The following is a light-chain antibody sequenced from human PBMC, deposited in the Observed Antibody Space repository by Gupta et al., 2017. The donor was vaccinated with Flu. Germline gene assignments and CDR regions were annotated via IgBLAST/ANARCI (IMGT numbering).Light chain of an antibody. J-gene: IGKJ2*01. Sequence: DIQMTPSPPTLSASVGDRVTISCRASQPILTWLAWYQQKPGKAPKLLISKAANFQSGFASRFSGSGSGTEFTLTISSLQPEDSATYYCQKYSHFSYTFGQGTKLEI. CDR1: QPILTW. CDR3: QKYSHFSYT. CDR2: KAA. V-gene: IGKV1-5*03.